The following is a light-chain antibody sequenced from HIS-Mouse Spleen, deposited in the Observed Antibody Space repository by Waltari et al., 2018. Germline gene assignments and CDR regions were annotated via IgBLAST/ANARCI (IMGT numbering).Light chain of an antibody. J-gene: IGLJ2*01. V-gene: IGLV3-10*01. CDR2: EDS. CDR3: YSTDSSGNHRV. CDR1: ALPKKY. Sequence: SYELTQPPSVSVSPGQTASITCSGHALPKKYAYWYQQKSGQAPVLVIYEDSKRPSGIPERFSGSSSGTMATLTISGAQVEDEADYYCYSTDSSGNHRVFGGGTKLTVL.